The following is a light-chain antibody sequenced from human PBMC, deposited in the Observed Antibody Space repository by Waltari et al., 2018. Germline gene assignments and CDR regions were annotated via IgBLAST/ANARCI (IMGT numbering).Light chain of an antibody. J-gene: IGKJ1*01. CDR1: QSVSKP. V-gene: IGKV3-20*01. CDR3: QHYVRLPAT. CDR2: AAS. Sequence: CRASQSVSKPLAWYQQKPGQAPKPLIYAASIMATGIPDKFTGSGSGTDFSLTISSLEPEDFAIYFCQHYVRLPATFGQGTKVEIK.